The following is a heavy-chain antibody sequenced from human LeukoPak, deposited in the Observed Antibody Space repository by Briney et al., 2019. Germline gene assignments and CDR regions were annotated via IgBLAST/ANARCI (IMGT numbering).Heavy chain of an antibody. D-gene: IGHD6-19*01. CDR2: IIPILGIA. V-gene: IGHV1-69*02. CDR1: GGTFSSYT. CDR3: ATRYSSGWYYFDY. Sequence: SVKVSCKASGGTFSSYTISWVRQAPGQGLEWMGRIIPILGIANYAQKFQGRVTITADKSTSTAYMELSSLRSEDTAVYYCATRYSSGWYYFDYWGQGTLVTVSS. J-gene: IGHJ4*02.